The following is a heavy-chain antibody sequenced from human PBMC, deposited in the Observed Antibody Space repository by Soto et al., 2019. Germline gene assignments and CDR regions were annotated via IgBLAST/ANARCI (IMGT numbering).Heavy chain of an antibody. V-gene: IGHV4-31*03. Sequence: QVQLQESGPGLVKPSQTLSLTCTVSGGSISSGGYYWSWIRQHPGKGLEWNGYIYYSGSTYYNPSLKSRVSISVDTSKNQFSLKLSSVTAADTAVYYCARVVRVKRYELWLYYFDYWGQGTLVTVSS. J-gene: IGHJ4*02. CDR2: IYYSGST. D-gene: IGHD5-18*01. CDR1: GGSISSGGYY. CDR3: ARVVRVKRYELWLYYFDY.